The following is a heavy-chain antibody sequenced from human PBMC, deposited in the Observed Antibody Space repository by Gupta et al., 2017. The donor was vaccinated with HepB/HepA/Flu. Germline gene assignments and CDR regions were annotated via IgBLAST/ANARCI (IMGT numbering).Heavy chain of an antibody. CDR1: GGSINNNY. V-gene: IGHV4-59*01. CDR3: ARWSGWSRTSCYIHYFAN. J-gene: IGHJ4*02. Sequence: QVQLEESGPGLVRPPETLSLTCTVSGGSINNNYWSWVRQPPGKGLEWIGYIYYSGSTNYNPPLKSRVTISVDTSKNQFSPNLRSVTAAETSVYYCARWSGWSRTSCYIHYFANWGQGALVTVSS. D-gene: IGHD2-2*02. CDR2: IYYSGST.